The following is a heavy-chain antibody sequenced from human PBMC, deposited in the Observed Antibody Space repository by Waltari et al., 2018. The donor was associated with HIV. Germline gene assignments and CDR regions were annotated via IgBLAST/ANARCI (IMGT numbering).Heavy chain of an antibody. D-gene: IGHD1-26*01. CDR3: ARVRSTMGRFQGFDY. CDR1: GLPVRGNL. Sequence: EVQLVETGGGLIQPGGSLRLACAASGLPVRGNLMNWVRQAPGKGLEWVSLIYSGGSTYYADSVKGRFTISRDNSKNTLYLQMNSLRAEDTAVYYCARVRSTMGRFQGFDYWGQGTLVTVSS. V-gene: IGHV3-53*02. J-gene: IGHJ4*02. CDR2: IYSGGST.